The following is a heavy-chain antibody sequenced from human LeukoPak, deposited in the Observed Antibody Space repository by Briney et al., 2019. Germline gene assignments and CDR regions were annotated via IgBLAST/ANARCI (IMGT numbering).Heavy chain of an antibody. Sequence: GESLKISCQASGYTFAKYRIGWVRQMPGKGLEWMGIIYPGDSDTRYSPSFQGQVTISADKSISTAYLQWSSLKASDTAMYYCARSHGYSSGWYDYWGQGTLVTVSS. CDR2: IYPGDSDT. J-gene: IGHJ4*02. CDR3: ARSHGYSSGWYDY. CDR1: GYTFAKYR. V-gene: IGHV5-51*01. D-gene: IGHD6-19*01.